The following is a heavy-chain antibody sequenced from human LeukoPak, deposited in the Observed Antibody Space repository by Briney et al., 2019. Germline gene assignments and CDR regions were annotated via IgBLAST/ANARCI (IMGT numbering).Heavy chain of an antibody. CDR1: GFRFDDYG. V-gene: IGHV3-20*04. CDR2: TNWDGAST. CDR3: GRVYCSTTSCYDYYDYYMDV. J-gene: IGHJ6*03. Sequence: GGSLRLSCAASGFRFDDYGMSWVRHVPGKGLEWVSGTNWDGASTGYADSVKGRFTISRDNVKNFLYLQMNSLRVEDTALYFCGRVYCSTTSCYDYYDYYMDVWGKWTTVTVSS. D-gene: IGHD2-2*01.